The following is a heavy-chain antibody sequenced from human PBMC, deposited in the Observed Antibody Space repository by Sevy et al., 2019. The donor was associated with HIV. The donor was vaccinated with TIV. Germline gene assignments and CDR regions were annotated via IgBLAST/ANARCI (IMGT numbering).Heavy chain of an antibody. V-gene: IGHV3-15*07. Sequence: GGSLRLSCAPSGISFSNAWMNWVRQAPGKGLEWVGCIKSKTDGRTTDYAVPVKGRFTISGDDSKNMVYLQMNSLKTEDTAVYYCTGLNFDNWGQGTLVTVSS. J-gene: IGHJ4*02. CDR2: IKSKTDGRTT. CDR3: TGLNFDN. CDR1: GISFSNAW. D-gene: IGHD5-12*01.